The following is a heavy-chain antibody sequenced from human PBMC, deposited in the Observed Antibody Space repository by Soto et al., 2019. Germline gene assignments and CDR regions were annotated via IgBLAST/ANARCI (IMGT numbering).Heavy chain of an antibody. J-gene: IGHJ6*02. CDR2: ISYDGSNK. CDR3: AKGQHCSSTSCYFYYYGVDV. V-gene: IGHV3-30*18. CDR1: GFTFSTYG. D-gene: IGHD2-2*01. Sequence: QVQLVESGGGVVQPGRSLRLSCAASGFTFSTYGMHWVRQAPGKGLEWVAVISYDGSNKYYADSVKGRLTISRDNSKNTLYMQMNSLRAEDTAVYYCAKGQHCSSTSCYFYYYGVDVWGQGTTVAVSS.